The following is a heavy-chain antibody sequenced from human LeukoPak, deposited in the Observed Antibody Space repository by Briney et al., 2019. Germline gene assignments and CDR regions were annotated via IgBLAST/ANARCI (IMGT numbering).Heavy chain of an antibody. Sequence: SETLSLTCTVSGGSITSGNYYWSWIRQPPGKGLEWIGYIYYSGTTYYSPSLKSRLIISVDTSKNQFSLKLSSVTAADTAVYYCASPPLYYDFWSGYYPSPMDVWGKGTTVTVSS. CDR3: ASPPLYYDFWSGYYPSPMDV. J-gene: IGHJ6*03. D-gene: IGHD3-3*01. CDR1: GGSITSGNYY. V-gene: IGHV4-30-4*01. CDR2: IYYSGTT.